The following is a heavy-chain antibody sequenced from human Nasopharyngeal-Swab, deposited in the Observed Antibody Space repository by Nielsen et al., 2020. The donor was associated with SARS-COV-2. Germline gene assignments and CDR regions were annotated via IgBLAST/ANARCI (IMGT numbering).Heavy chain of an antibody. Sequence: GESLKISCAASGFTFSSSAFSWVRQAPGKGLEWVSTIDAGGANTFYADSVKGRFTISRDNSKNTLYLQMNSLRAEDTAIYYCAKEIHSSFDYWGQGTLVTVSS. CDR2: IDAGGANT. J-gene: IGHJ4*02. CDR3: AKEIHSSFDY. D-gene: IGHD6-13*01. V-gene: IGHV3-23*01. CDR1: GFTFSSSA.